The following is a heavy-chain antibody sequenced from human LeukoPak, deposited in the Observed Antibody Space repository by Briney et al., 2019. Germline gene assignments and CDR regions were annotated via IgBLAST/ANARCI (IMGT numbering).Heavy chain of an antibody. CDR1: GGSISSYY. J-gene: IGHJ3*01. CDR2: IYYSGST. CDR3: ARGLAARDAFDV. D-gene: IGHD6-6*01. Sequence: SETLSLTCTVSGGSISSYYWSWIRQPPGKGLEWIGYIYYSGSTNYNPSLKSRVTISVDTSKNQFSLKLSSVTAADTAVYYCARGLAARDAFDVWGQGTMVTVSS. V-gene: IGHV4-59*01.